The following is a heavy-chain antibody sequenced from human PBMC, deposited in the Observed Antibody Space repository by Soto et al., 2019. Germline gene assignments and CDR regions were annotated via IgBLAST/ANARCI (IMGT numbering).Heavy chain of an antibody. J-gene: IGHJ1*01. CDR2: ISGSGRYT. D-gene: IGHD1-1*01. Sequence: DVQLVESGGDLVQPGGSLRLSCAASGFTFDSCVMSWVRQAPGKGLEWLSLISGSGRYTDYADSVKGRFTISRDNAKNSLHLDLRDLRANDTAVYYCARGAMAGNEVPGDWGQGTLVTVSS. CDR3: ARGAMAGNEVPGD. CDR1: GFTFDSCV. V-gene: IGHV3-23*04.